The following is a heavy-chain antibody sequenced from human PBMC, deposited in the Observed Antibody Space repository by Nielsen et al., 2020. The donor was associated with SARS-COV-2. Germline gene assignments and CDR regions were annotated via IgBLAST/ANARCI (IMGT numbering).Heavy chain of an antibody. CDR2: ISSSSSYI. CDR1: GFTFSSYS. J-gene: IGHJ4*02. V-gene: IGHV3-21*01. Sequence: GESLKISCAASGFTFSSYSMNWVRQAPGKGLEWVSSISSSSSYIYYADSVKGRFTISRDNAKNSLYLQMNSLRAEDTAVYYCARVYSTVPYFDYWGQGTLVTVSS. D-gene: IGHD4-11*01. CDR3: ARVYSTVPYFDY.